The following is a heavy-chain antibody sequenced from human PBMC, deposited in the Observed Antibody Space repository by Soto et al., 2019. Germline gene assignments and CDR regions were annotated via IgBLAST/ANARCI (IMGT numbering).Heavy chain of an antibody. CDR3: ARDAGGTMVRGVLGYFDY. CDR2: ISSSSSTI. CDR1: GFTFSSYS. D-gene: IGHD3-10*01. V-gene: IGHV3-48*01. J-gene: IGHJ4*02. Sequence: GGSLRLSCAASGFTFSSYSMNWVRQAPGKGLEWVSYISSSSSTIYYADSVKGRFTISRDNAKNSLYLQMNSLRAEDTAVYYCARDAGGTMVRGVLGYFDYWGQGTLVTVSS.